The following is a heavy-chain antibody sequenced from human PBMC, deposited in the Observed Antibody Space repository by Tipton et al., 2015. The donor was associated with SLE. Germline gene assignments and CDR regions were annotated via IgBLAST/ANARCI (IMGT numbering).Heavy chain of an antibody. Sequence: TLSLTCTVSGGSISYFYWSWIRQPPGKGLEWIGYIYYSGSTNHNPSLKSRVTISVDTSKNQFSLKLSSVTAADTAVYYCARGRYSYGSWGQGTLVTVSS. CDR1: GGSISYFY. V-gene: IGHV4-59*01. CDR3: ARGRYSYGS. CDR2: IYYSGST. J-gene: IGHJ5*02. D-gene: IGHD5-18*01.